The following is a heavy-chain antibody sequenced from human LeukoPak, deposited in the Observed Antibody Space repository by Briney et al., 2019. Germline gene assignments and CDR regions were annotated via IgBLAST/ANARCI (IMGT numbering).Heavy chain of an antibody. V-gene: IGHV5-51*01. CDR1: GYSFTSYW. CDR3: ARSCRDGYRDFDY. D-gene: IGHD5-24*01. Sequence: GESLKISCKGSGYSFTSYWIGWVRQMSGKGLEWMGIIYPGDFDSRYSPSFQGQVTISADKSISTAYLQWSSLKASDTAMYYCARSCRDGYRDFDYWGQGTLVTVSS. J-gene: IGHJ4*02. CDR2: IYPGDFDS.